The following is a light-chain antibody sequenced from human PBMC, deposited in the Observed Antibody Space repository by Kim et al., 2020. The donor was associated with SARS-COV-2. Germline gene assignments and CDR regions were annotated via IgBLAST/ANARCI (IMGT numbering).Light chain of an antibody. J-gene: IGKJ3*01. CDR1: QSISSH. Sequence: DIQMTQSPCSLSASVGDRVTITCRTSQSISSHLNWYHQKPGRAPKLLIYAASTLQGGVPSRFSGSGSETDFTLTISSLQPEDFATYFCQQSYITPFTFGPGTKVDIK. CDR3: QQSYITPFT. V-gene: IGKV1-39*01. CDR2: AAS.